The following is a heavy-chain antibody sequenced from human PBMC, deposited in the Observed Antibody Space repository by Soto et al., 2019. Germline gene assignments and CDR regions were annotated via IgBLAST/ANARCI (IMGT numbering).Heavy chain of an antibody. CDR3: AKDTAYGEYGSFDY. CDR2: ISWNSGSI. D-gene: IGHD4-17*01. J-gene: IGHJ4*02. CDR1: GFTFDDYA. V-gene: IGHV3-9*01. Sequence: EVQLVESGGGLVQPGRSLRLSCAASGFTFDDYAMHWVRQAPGKGLEWVSGISWNSGSIGYADSVKGRFTISRDNAKNSLYLQMNSLRAEDTALYYCAKDTAYGEYGSFDYWGQGTLVTVS.